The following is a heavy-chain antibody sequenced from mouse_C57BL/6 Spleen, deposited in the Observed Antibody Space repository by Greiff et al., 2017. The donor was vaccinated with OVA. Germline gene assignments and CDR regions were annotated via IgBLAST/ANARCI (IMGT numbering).Heavy chain of an antibody. V-gene: IGHV2-9-1*01. CDR1: GFSLTSYA. CDR2: IWIGGGT. CDR3: VLYDGYYEEYFDG. Sequence: VKLMESGPGLVAPSQSLSITCTVSGFSLTSYAISWVRQPPGKGLVWLGVIWIGGGTNYNSALKSRLSISKDNSKSQVFLKMYRLQTDYTARYYCVLYDGYYEEYFDGWGTGTTVTVSS. J-gene: IGHJ1*03. D-gene: IGHD2-3*01.